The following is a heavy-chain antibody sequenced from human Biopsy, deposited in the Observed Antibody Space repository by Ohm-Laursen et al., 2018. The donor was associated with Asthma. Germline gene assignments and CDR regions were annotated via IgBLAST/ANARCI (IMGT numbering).Heavy chain of an antibody. CDR1: GFSFSNFA. D-gene: IGHD3-16*01. J-gene: IGHJ4*02. CDR2: ISKDASTQ. V-gene: IGHV3-30*01. Sequence: SLRLSCSAFGFSFSNFAIHWVRQTPGKGLEWVGVISKDASTQDYADSVKGRFTMARDNSKNTLHLQMNSLSPEDTAVYYCARDFSRAIMIGGGREHYFDFWGQGTLVTVSS. CDR3: ARDFSRAIMIGGGREHYFDF.